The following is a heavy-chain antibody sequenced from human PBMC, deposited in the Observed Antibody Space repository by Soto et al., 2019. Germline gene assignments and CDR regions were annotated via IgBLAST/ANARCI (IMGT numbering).Heavy chain of an antibody. CDR2: ISVSGDTT. CDR3: AKNRNTGVAGTSCWFGP. Sequence: GGSLRLSCAASGFTFINYDMSWVRQAPGKGLEWVSAISVSGDTTYYADSVKGRFTISRDNSKNTLYLQMNTLRAEDTAVYYCAKNRNTGVAGTSCWFGPWGQGTLVTVSS. J-gene: IGHJ5*02. CDR1: GFTFINYD. V-gene: IGHV3-23*01. D-gene: IGHD6-19*01.